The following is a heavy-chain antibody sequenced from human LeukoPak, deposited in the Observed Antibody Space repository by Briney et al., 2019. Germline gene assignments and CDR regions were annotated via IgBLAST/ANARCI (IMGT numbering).Heavy chain of an antibody. CDR3: ARFTYYYDSSGYY. J-gene: IGHJ4*02. CDR1: GFTVSSNY. Sequence: GGSLRLSCAASGFTVSSNYMSWVRQAPGKGLEWVSVIYSGGSTYYADSVKGRFTISRDNSKSTLYLQMNSLRAEDTAVYYCARFTYYYDSSGYYWGQGTLVTVSS. V-gene: IGHV3-53*01. D-gene: IGHD3-22*01. CDR2: IYSGGST.